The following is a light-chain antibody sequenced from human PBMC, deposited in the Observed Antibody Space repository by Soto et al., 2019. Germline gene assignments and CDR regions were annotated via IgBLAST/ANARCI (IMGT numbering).Light chain of an antibody. CDR1: QSVSSN. CDR2: GAS. V-gene: IGKV3-15*01. J-gene: IGKJ4*01. Sequence: EIVMTQSPATLSVSPGERATLSCRASQSVSSNLAWYQQKPGQAPRLLIYGASTRATGIPARFSGRGSGTEFTITISRLQYEDFAVYYCQQYNNWPQTFGGGTKVEIK. CDR3: QQYNNWPQT.